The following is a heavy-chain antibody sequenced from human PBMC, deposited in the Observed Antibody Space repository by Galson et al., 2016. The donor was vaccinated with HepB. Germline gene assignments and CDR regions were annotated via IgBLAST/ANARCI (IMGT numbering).Heavy chain of an antibody. Sequence: SVKVSCKASGYTFTDYFMHWVRQAPGQRLEWMGWIDPNNGGTNYAQKFQVRVTMTRDTSVNTAYMELTRMTSDDTAVYFCARDLEGGGRGSFGLDNWGQGTLVTVSS. D-gene: IGHD2-15*01. CDR3: ARDLEGGGRGSFGLDN. J-gene: IGHJ4*02. CDR2: IDPNNGGT. V-gene: IGHV1-2*02. CDR1: GYTFTDYF.